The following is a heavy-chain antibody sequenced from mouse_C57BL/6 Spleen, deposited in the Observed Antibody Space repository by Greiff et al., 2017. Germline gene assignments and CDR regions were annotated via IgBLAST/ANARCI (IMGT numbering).Heavy chain of an antibody. Sequence: EVQGVESGGGLVKPGGSLKLSCAASGFTFRSYAMSWVRQTPEKRLEWVATISDGGSYHYYPDNVKGRFTISRDNAKNNLYLQMSHLKSEDTAMYYCARDASYGSSFPYYFDYWGQGTTRTVAS. D-gene: IGHD1-1*01. CDR3: ARDASYGSSFPYYFDY. J-gene: IGHJ2*01. V-gene: IGHV5-4*01. CDR1: GFTFRSYA. CDR2: ISDGGSYH.